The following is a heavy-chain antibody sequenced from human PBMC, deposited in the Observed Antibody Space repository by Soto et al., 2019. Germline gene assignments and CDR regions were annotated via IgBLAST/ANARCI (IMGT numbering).Heavy chain of an antibody. CDR2: VSTDHNIA. CDR3: AVTTGY. J-gene: IGHJ4*02. D-gene: IGHD4-17*01. Sequence: QVQVLQSGAEVKKPGASVKVSCKTSGYTFIDYDINWVRQAPGQGLEWMGWVSTDHNIAGYAQKFQGRVTMTTNNSINTAYMELTSLRFEDTAVYYCAVTTGYWGQGSMVTVSS. CDR1: GYTFIDYD. V-gene: IGHV1-8*02.